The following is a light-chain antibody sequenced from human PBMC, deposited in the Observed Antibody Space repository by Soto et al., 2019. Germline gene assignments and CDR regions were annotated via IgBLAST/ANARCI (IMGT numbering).Light chain of an antibody. Sequence: QSALTQPPSVSGAPGQRVTISCTGSSSNIGAGYDVHWYQQLPGTAPKLLIYGNSNRPSGVPDRFSGSKSGTSASLAITGLQAEDEADYYRQSYDSSLSVVFGGGTKVTVL. CDR1: SSNIGAGYD. J-gene: IGLJ2*01. V-gene: IGLV1-40*01. CDR3: QSYDSSLSVV. CDR2: GNS.